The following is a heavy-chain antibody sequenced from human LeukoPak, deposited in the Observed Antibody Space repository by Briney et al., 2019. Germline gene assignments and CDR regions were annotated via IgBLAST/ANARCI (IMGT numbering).Heavy chain of an antibody. CDR3: VSVTGGSSPLYYFDY. V-gene: IGHV4-34*01. CDR2: INHSGST. Sequence: SETLSLTCAVYGGSFSGYYWSWIRQPPGKGLEWIGEINHSGSTNYNPSLKSRVTISVDTSKNQFSLKLSSVTAADTAVYYCVSVTGGSSPLYYFDYRGQGTLVTVSS. D-gene: IGHD6-6*01. CDR1: GGSFSGYY. J-gene: IGHJ4*02.